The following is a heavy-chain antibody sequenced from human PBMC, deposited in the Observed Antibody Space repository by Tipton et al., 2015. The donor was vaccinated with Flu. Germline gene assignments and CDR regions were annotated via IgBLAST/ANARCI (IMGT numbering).Heavy chain of an antibody. CDR2: IIPSLNVD. CDR3: ARGYSSGWLYYYYAMEV. J-gene: IGHJ6*02. V-gene: IGHV1-69*09. D-gene: IGHD2-15*01. CDR1: GGTFSTYA. Sequence: QVQLVQSGAEVKKPGSSVNVSCKASGGTFSTYAISWLRQAPGQGLEWMGGIIPSLNVDNYGKMFKGRVKITADKVTGIAYMEVINLTSEDTAVYYCARGYSSGWLYYYYAMEVWGQGTTVTVSS.